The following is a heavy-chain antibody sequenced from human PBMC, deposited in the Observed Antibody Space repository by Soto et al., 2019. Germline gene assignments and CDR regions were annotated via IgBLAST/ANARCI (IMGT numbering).Heavy chain of an antibody. V-gene: IGHV3-13*01. CDR2: IGNSGDT. CDR1: VLIFSDYH. J-gene: IGHJ6*02. CDR3: VRAGVAPYYYYGMDV. D-gene: IGHD2-8*01. Sequence: VGSLRHSCSASVLIFSDYHMYLVLHSPGKGLEWVSSIGNSGDTNYAGSVKGRFTISRENDRNALYLQMNSLRGGDTAVYFCVRAGVAPYYYYGMDVWGQGTTVTVSS.